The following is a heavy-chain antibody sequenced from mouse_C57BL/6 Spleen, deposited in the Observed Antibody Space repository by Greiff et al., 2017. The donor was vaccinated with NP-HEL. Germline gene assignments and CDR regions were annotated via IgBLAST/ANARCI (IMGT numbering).Heavy chain of an antibody. V-gene: IGHV1-63*01. CDR3: ARRDYDGFGY. Sequence: QVQLQQSGAELVRPGTSVKMSCKASGYTFTNYWIGWAKQRPGHGLEWIGDIYPGGGYTNYNEKFKGKATLTADKSSSTAYMQFSSLTSEDSAIYYCARRDYDGFGYWGQGTTLTVSS. CDR2: IYPGGGYT. D-gene: IGHD2-4*01. CDR1: GYTFTNYW. J-gene: IGHJ2*01.